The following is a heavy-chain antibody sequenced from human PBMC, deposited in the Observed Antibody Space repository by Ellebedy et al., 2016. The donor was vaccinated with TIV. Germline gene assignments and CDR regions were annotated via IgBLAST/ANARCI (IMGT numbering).Heavy chain of an antibody. V-gene: IGHV4-59*01. J-gene: IGHJ4*02. CDR1: GGSISSYY. D-gene: IGHD3-9*01. CDR3: AGSHYDILTGYKAFDY. Sequence: MPSETLSLTCTVSGGSISSYYWSWIRQPPGKGLEWIGYIYYSGSTNYNPSLKSRVTISVDTSKNQFSLKLSSVTAADTAVYYCAGSHYDILTGYKAFDYWGQGTLVTVSS. CDR2: IYYSGST.